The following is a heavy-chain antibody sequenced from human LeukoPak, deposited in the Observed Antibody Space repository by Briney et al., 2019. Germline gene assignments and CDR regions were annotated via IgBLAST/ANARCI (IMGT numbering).Heavy chain of an antibody. CDR3: AKDLGYSSSFRYFDY. J-gene: IGHJ4*02. Sequence: GGSLRLSCAASGFTFDDYAMHWVRQAPGKGLGWVSGISWNSGSIGYADSVKGRFTISRDNAKNSLYLQMNSLRAEDTALYYCAKDLGYSSSFRYFDYWGQGTLVTVSS. V-gene: IGHV3-9*01. D-gene: IGHD6-13*01. CDR2: ISWNSGSI. CDR1: GFTFDDYA.